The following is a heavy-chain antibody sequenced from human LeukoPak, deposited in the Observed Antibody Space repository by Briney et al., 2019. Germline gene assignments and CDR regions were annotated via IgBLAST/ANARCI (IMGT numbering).Heavy chain of an antibody. CDR1: GFTSSSYA. CDR2: INGGSGTT. V-gene: IGHV1-3*01. J-gene: IGHJ2*01. D-gene: IGHD2-21*01. Sequence: ASVKLSCKASGFTSSSYAFHWVRQAPGQGLEWLGSINGGSGTTRLSDRFQGRVSITRDTSATTAYVDLSRLASDDTAVYFCARGDWRWYLDLWGRGTLVTVSS. CDR3: ARGDWRWYLDL.